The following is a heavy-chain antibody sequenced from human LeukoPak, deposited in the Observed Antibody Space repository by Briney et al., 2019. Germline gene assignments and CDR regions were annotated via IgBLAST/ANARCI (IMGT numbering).Heavy chain of an antibody. J-gene: IGHJ4*02. Sequence: SVKVSCKASGGTSSSYAISWVRQAPGQGLEWMGGIIPIFGTANYAQKFQGRVTITADESTSTAYMELSSLRSEDTAVYYCASAPGIAVAGQTEYFDYWGQGTLVTVSS. CDR1: GGTSSSYA. V-gene: IGHV1-69*01. CDR2: IIPIFGTA. CDR3: ASAPGIAVAGQTEYFDY. D-gene: IGHD6-19*01.